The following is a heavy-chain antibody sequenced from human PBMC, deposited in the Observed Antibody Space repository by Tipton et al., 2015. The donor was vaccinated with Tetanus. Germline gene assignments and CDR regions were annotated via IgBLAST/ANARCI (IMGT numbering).Heavy chain of an antibody. J-gene: IGHJ4*02. D-gene: IGHD6-19*01. Sequence: TLSLTCNVSGGSITKDYWSWIRQSPGKTLEWIGYIPHSGSPNYNPSLKSRATVSVDTSKNQFSLDLTSVTAADTGVYYCAGSQWLDGFIFDYWGQGSLVTVAS. V-gene: IGHV4-59*01. CDR1: GGSITKDY. CDR3: AGSQWLDGFIFDY. CDR2: IPHSGSP.